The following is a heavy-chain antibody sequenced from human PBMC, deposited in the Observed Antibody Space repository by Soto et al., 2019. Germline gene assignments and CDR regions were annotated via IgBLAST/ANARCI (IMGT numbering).Heavy chain of an antibody. CDR1: GFSLSTSGVG. D-gene: IGHD6-19*01. V-gene: IGHV2-5*02. Sequence: QITLKESGPTLVKPTQTLTLTCTFSGFSLSTSGVGVGWIRQPPGKALEWLALIYWDDDKRYSPSLKSRLTTTKDTSKNQVVLTMTNMDPVDTATYYCAHRGAVAGNDAFDIWGQGTMVTVSS. CDR3: AHRGAVAGNDAFDI. CDR2: IYWDDDK. J-gene: IGHJ3*02.